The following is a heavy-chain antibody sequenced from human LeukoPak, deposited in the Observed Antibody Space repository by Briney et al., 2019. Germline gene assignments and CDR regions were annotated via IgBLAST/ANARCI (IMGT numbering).Heavy chain of an antibody. D-gene: IGHD6-13*01. Sequence: PSETLSLTCAVSGGSISSNNWWGWVRQPPGKGLEWIGEIYHSGGTSHKPSLKSRVSISVDKSKNQFSLKLSSVIAADTAVYYCASSGYSSNWYPHWGQGTLVTVSS. J-gene: IGHJ4*02. V-gene: IGHV4-4*02. CDR2: IYHSGGT. CDR1: GGSISSNNW. CDR3: ASSGYSSNWYPH.